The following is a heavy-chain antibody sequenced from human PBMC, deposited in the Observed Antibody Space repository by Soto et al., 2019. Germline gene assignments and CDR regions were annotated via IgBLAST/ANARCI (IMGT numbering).Heavy chain of an antibody. CDR1: GYSFTSYW. D-gene: IGHD2-2*01. Sequence: GESLKISCKGSGYSFTSYWIGWVRQMPGKGLEWMRIIYPGDSDTRYSPSFQGQVTISADKSISTAYLQWSSLKASDTAMYYCARLQYCSSTSCYLRGAFDIWGQGTMVTVSS. CDR3: ARLQYCSSTSCYLRGAFDI. CDR2: IYPGDSDT. J-gene: IGHJ3*02. V-gene: IGHV5-51*01.